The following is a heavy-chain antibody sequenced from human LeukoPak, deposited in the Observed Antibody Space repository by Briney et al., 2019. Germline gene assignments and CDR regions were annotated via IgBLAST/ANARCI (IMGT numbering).Heavy chain of an antibody. J-gene: IGHJ4*02. V-gene: IGHV3-21*04. Sequence: GGSLRLSCAASGFIFSSYSMNWVRQAPGKGLEWVSYISSSRSYIYYADSVKGRFTISRDNAKNSLYLQMDSLRPDDTATYFCARVTVTTPDYWGQGALVTVSS. CDR2: ISSSRSYI. CDR1: GFIFSSYS. CDR3: ARVTVTTPDY. D-gene: IGHD4-17*01.